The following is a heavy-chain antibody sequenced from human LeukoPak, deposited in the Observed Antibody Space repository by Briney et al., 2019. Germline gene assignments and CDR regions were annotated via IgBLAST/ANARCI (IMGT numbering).Heavy chain of an antibody. CDR1: GASFSGYY. CDR2: INHSGST. CDR3: ARGRGLTGSYYFDY. J-gene: IGHJ4*02. Sequence: MPSETLSLTCAVYGASFSGYYWSWIRQPPGKGLEWIGEINHSGSTNYNPSLKSRVTISVDTSKNQFSLKLSSVTAADTAVYYSARGRGLTGSYYFDYWGQGTLVTVSS. V-gene: IGHV4-34*01. D-gene: IGHD3-9*01.